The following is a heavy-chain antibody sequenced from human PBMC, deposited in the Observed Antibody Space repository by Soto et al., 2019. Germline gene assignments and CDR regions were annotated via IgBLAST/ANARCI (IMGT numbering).Heavy chain of an antibody. CDR1: GFTFSNYA. J-gene: IGHJ4*02. Sequence: GGSLRLSCIASGFTFSNYAMSWVRQAPGKGLEWVSTISDNGANTFIGDSMKDHFDISRDNSKNTVFLHLSTVRAEDTAIYYCARAIGADFFDYWGQGTPVTVSS. D-gene: IGHD6-25*01. V-gene: IGHV3-23*01. CDR2: ISDNGANT. CDR3: ARAIGADFFDY.